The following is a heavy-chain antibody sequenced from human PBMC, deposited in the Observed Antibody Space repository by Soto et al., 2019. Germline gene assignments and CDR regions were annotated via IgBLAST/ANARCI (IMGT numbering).Heavy chain of an antibody. CDR2: IYYSGST. CDR3: ARDLSYYDFWSGQVGWFDP. CDR1: GGSISSYY. Sequence: PSETLSLTCTVSGGSISSYYWSWIRQPPGKGLEWIGYIYYSGSTNYNPSLKSRVTISVDTSKNQFSLKLSSVTAADTAVYYCARDLSYYDFWSGQVGWFDPWRQGSLVTVSS. D-gene: IGHD3-3*01. J-gene: IGHJ5*02. V-gene: IGHV4-59*01.